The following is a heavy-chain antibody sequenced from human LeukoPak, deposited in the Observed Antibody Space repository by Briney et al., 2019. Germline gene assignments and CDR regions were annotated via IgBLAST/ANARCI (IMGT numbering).Heavy chain of an antibody. CDR1: GFTFSSYW. V-gene: IGHV3-7*03. J-gene: IGHJ5*02. Sequence: PGGSLRLSCAASGFTFSSYWMSWVRQAPGKGLEWVANIKQDGSEKYYVDSVKGRFTISRDNAKNSLYLQMNSLKASDTAMYYCARLVGYSSYNWFDPWGQGTLVTVSS. CDR2: IKQDGSEK. CDR3: ARLVGYSSYNWFDP. D-gene: IGHD6-13*01.